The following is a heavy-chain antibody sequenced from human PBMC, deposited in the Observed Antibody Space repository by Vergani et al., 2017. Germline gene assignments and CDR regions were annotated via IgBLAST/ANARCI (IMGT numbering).Heavy chain of an antibody. J-gene: IGHJ3*02. D-gene: IGHD3-22*01. Sequence: QVQLQESGPGLVKPSETLSLTCTVSGYSISSGYYWGWIRQPPGKGLEWIGSIYHSGSTYYNPSLKSRVTISVDTSKNQFSLKLSSVTAADTAVYYCARANYYYDSSGLSVGAFDIWGQGTMVTVSS. V-gene: IGHV4-38-2*02. CDR3: ARANYYYDSSGLSVGAFDI. CDR2: IYHSGST. CDR1: GYSISSGYY.